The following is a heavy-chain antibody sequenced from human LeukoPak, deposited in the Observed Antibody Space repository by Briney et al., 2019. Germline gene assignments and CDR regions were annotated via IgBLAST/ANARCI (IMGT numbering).Heavy chain of an antibody. V-gene: IGHV1-69*05. Sequence: ASVKVSCKASGGTFSSYAISWMRQAPGQGLEWMGGIIPIFGTANYAQKFQGRVTITTDESTSTAYMELSSLRSEDTAVYYCALGFSYGRYYYWGQGTLVTVSS. J-gene: IGHJ4*02. CDR1: GGTFSSYA. CDR2: IIPIFGTA. CDR3: ALGFSYGRYYY. D-gene: IGHD5-18*01.